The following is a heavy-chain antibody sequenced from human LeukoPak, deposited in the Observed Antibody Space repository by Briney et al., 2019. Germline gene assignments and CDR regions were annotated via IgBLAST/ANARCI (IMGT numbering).Heavy chain of an antibody. V-gene: IGHV3-30-3*01. CDR2: ISYDGSNK. J-gene: IGHJ4*02. Sequence: GRSLRLSCAASGFTFSSYAMHWVSQAPGKGLEWVAVISYDGSNKYYADSVKGRFTISRDNSKNTLYLQMNSLRAEDTAVYYCARDLAVAAAFDYWGQGTLVTVSS. CDR3: ARDLAVAAAFDY. CDR1: GFTFSSYA. D-gene: IGHD6-19*01.